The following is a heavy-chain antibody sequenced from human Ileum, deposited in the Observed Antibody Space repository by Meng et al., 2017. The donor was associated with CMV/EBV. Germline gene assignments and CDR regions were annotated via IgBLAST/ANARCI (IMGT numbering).Heavy chain of an antibody. CDR1: GFTFSSYA. CDR2: ISGSGGST. V-gene: IGHV3-23*01. Sequence: GESLKISCATSGFTFSSYAMSWVRQAPGKGLERVSAISGSGGSTNYADSVKGRFTISRDNSKNTLYLQMNSLRAEDTAVYYCAKGEGYYGSGIDYWGQGTLVTVSS. D-gene: IGHD3-10*01. J-gene: IGHJ4*02. CDR3: AKGEGYYGSGIDY.